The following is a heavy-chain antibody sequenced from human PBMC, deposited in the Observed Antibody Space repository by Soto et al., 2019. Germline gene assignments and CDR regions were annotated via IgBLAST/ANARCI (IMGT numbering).Heavy chain of an antibody. D-gene: IGHD3-9*01. Sequence: ASVKVSCKASGYTFTSYDINWVRQATGQGLEWMGWMNPNSGNTGYAQKFQGRVTMTRNTSKSTAYMELSSLRSEDTAVYYCARGPYYYDSLTGYWGGGNYYYGMDVWGQGTTVTVSS. CDR2: MNPNSGNT. V-gene: IGHV1-8*01. J-gene: IGHJ6*02. CDR3: ARGPYYYDSLTGYWGGGNYYYGMDV. CDR1: GYTFTSYD.